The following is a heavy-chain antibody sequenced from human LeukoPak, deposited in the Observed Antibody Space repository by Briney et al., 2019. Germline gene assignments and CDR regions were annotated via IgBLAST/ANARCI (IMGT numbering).Heavy chain of an antibody. CDR1: GGSVSSRSYH. V-gene: IGHV4-39*01. D-gene: IGHD1-1*01. Sequence: SETLSLTCTVSGGSVSSRSYHWVWIRQPPGKGLEWIGSIDYNGSTFYNPSLRGRVTKSLDTSKNQFSLKVTSVTAADTAVYYCARLRTGKTFGMDVWGQGTTVTVSS. J-gene: IGHJ6*02. CDR3: ARLRTGKTFGMDV. CDR2: IDYNGST.